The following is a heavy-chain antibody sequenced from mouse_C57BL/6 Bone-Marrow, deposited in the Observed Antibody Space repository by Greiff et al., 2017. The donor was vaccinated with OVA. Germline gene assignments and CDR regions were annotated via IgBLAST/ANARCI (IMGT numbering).Heavy chain of an antibody. CDR1: GFTFSSYA. D-gene: IGHD2-1*01. CDR2: ISDGGSYT. V-gene: IGHV5-4*01. CDR3: ARDGGLYYGNYVAFDD. Sequence: EVQVVESGGGLVKPGGSLKLSCAASGFTFSSYAMSWVRQTPEQRLEWVATISDGGSYTYYPDNVKGRFTISRDNAKNNLYLQMSHLKSEDTAMYYCARDGGLYYGNYVAFDDWGQGTTLTVSS. J-gene: IGHJ2*01.